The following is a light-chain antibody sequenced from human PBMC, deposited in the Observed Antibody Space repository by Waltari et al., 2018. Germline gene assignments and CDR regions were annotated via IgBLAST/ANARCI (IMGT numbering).Light chain of an antibody. CDR2: SAS. CDR3: QQANTNTFPPT. V-gene: IGKV1-12*02. Sequence: DIQMTQSPSFVSAFVGDRVTISCRASQNCGSWLAWYQQKPGQAPKLLIYSASSLQSGVPSRFSGTGSGTDFTLTISSLQPEDFATYYCQQANTNTFPPTFGQGTTV. CDR1: QNCGSW. J-gene: IGKJ1*01.